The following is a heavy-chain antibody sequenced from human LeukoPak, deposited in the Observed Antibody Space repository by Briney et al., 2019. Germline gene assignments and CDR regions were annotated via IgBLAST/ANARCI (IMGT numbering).Heavy chain of an antibody. J-gene: IGHJ4*02. CDR2: ISSSSSTI. Sequence: GGSLRLSCAASGFTFSSYSMNWVRQSPGKGLGWVSYISSSSSTIYYADSVKGRFTISRDNAKNSLYLQMNSLRAEDTAVYYCAVSGYGQPFDYWGQGTLVTVSS. CDR1: GFTFSSYS. V-gene: IGHV3-48*04. CDR3: AVSGYGQPFDY. D-gene: IGHD5-12*01.